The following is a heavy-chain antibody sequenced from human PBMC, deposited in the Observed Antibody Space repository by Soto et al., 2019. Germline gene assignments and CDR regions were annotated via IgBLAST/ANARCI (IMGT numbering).Heavy chain of an antibody. Sequence: QVQLVESGGGVVQPGRSLRLSCAASGFTFSSYGMHWVRQAPGKGLEWVAVISYDGSNKYYADSVKGRFTISRDNSKNTLYLQMNSLRAEDTAVYYCAKEARGGWPDYWGQGTLVTVSS. D-gene: IGHD6-19*01. CDR3: AKEARGGWPDY. CDR2: ISYDGSNK. CDR1: GFTFSSYG. J-gene: IGHJ4*02. V-gene: IGHV3-30*18.